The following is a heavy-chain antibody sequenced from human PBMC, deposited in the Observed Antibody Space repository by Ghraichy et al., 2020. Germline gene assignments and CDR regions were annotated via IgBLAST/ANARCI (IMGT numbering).Heavy chain of an antibody. D-gene: IGHD2-2*01. V-gene: IGHV3-23*01. CDR3: AKYLWSSTTCFDY. CDR1: GFIFSDYA. J-gene: IGHJ4*02. CDR2: ISDSGGRT. Sequence: GGSLRLSCAASGFIFSDYAMTWVRQAPGKGLEWVSSISDSGGRTYYADSVKGRFTISRDKSKNTLYLQMNNLRSEDTAIYYCAKYLWSSTTCFDYWGQGTLVTVSS.